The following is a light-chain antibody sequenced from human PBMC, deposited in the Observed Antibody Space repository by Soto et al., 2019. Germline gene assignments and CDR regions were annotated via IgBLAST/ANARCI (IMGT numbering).Light chain of an antibody. J-gene: IGKJ4*01. CDR3: QQYNNWPLT. V-gene: IGKV3D-15*01. CDR2: GAS. Sequence: EIVMTQSPVTLSVSPGERATLSCRASQSVSNNLAWYQQKPGQAPRLLIYGASTRATGIPARFSGGEPGTEFTLTISSLQSEDFAVYYRQQYNNWPLTFGGGTKVAIK. CDR1: QSVSNN.